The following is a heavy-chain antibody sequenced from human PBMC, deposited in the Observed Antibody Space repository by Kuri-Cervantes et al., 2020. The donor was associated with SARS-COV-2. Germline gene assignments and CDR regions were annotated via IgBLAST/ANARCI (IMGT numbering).Heavy chain of an antibody. CDR1: GFTFSSYA. J-gene: IGHJ6*03. CDR3: AKDAGIAAAGTRYYYYYYVDV. Sequence: GESLKISCAASGFTFSSYAMSWVRQAPGKGLEWVSAISGSGGSTYYADSVRGRFTISRDNSKNTLYLQMNSLRAEDTAVYYCAKDAGIAAAGTRYYYYYYVDVWGKGTTVTVSS. CDR2: ISGSGGST. D-gene: IGHD6-13*01. V-gene: IGHV3-23*01.